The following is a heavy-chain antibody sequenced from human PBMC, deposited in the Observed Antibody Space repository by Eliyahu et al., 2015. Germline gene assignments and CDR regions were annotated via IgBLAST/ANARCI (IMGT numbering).Heavy chain of an antibody. CDR1: GGSISSSSYY. CDR2: IYFSGDT. V-gene: IGHV4-39*07. CDR3: ARDSTGYRNYYYNGMDV. D-gene: IGHD3-9*01. Sequence: QLQLQESGPGLVKPSETLSLTCSVSGGSISSSSYYWGWSRQPPGKGLEWIGSIYFSGDTDYNPSLKSRVIISLDMSKNQFSLNLSAVTAADTAVYYCARDSTGYRNYYYNGMDVWGQGTTVTVSS. J-gene: IGHJ6*02.